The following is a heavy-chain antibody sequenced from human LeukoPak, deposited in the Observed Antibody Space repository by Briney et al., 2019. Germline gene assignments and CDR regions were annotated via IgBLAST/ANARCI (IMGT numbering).Heavy chain of an antibody. CDR1: GFTFDDYA. CDR3: AKSVAGTGDPVDY. D-gene: IGHD6-19*01. V-gene: IGHV3-23*01. Sequence: PGGSLRLSCAASGFTFDDYAMHWVRQAPGKGLEWVSNISGRGYSTYYAYSVKGRFTISRDNSKNTLYLQMNSLRAEDTAVYYCAKSVAGTGDPVDYWGQGTLVIVSA. CDR2: ISGRGYST. J-gene: IGHJ4*02.